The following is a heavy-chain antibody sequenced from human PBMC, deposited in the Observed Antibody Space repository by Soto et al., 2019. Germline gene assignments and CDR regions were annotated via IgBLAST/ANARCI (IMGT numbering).Heavy chain of an antibody. J-gene: IGHJ3*02. CDR3: ARDLYYYVFSFKQKTAYDI. CDR2: IYYSGST. D-gene: IGHD3-10*02. V-gene: IGHV4-31*02. Sequence: WSWIRQHPGKGLEWIGYIYYSGSTYYNPSLKSRVTISVDTSKNQFSLKLSSVTAADTAVYYCARDLYYYVFSFKQKTAYDI.